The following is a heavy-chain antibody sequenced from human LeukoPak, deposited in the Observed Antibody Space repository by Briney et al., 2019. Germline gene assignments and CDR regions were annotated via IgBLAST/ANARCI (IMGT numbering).Heavy chain of an antibody. CDR2: ISSSGSDI. CDR1: GFTFSDNY. V-gene: IGHV3-11*04. J-gene: IGHJ4*02. CDR3: VRGVIIRLRHFDY. D-gene: IGHD3-10*01. Sequence: PGGSLRLSCAASGFTFSDNYMSWIRQAPGKGLEWVSYISSSGSDIYYADSVKGRFTISRDNAKNSLYLQMNSLRDEDTAVYYCVRGVIIRLRHFDYWGQGTLVTVSS.